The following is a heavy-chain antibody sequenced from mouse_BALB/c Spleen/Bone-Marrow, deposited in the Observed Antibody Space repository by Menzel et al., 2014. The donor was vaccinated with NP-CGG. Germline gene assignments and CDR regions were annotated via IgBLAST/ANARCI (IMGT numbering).Heavy chain of an antibody. J-gene: IGHJ2*01. CDR2: INPYNDGT. CDR1: GYTFTSYI. Sequence: EVQLQQSGPELVKPGASVKMSCKASGYTFTSYILHWVKQKPGQGLEWIGYINPYNDGTKYNEKFKGKATLTSDKFSSATYMELSSLTSEDSAVYYCARGGGLYFDYWGQGTTLTVSS. CDR3: ARGGGLYFDY. V-gene: IGHV1-14*01.